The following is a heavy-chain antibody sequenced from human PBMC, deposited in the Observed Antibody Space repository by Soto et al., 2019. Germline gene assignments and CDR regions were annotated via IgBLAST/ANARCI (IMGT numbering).Heavy chain of an antibody. J-gene: IGHJ6*03. CDR3: AGTTSLQWYYMDV. Sequence: PSETLSLTCAVYGGSFSGYYWSWIRQPPGKGLEWIGEINHSGSTNYNPSLKSRVTISVDTSKNQFSLQLSSVTAADTAVYYCAGTTSLQWYYMDVWDKATTVTVSS. CDR1: GGSFSGYY. V-gene: IGHV4-34*01. CDR2: INHSGST. D-gene: IGHD1-7*01.